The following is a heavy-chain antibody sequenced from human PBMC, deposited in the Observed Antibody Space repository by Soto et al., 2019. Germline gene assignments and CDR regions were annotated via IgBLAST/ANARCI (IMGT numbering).Heavy chain of an antibody. V-gene: IGHV1-69*02. Sequence: QVQLVQSGAEVKKPGSSVKVSCKASGGTFSSYTISWVRQAPGQRLEWMGRIIPILGIANYAQKFQGRVTITADKSTSTAYMELSSLRSEDTAVYYCARTSYDFWSGYTDAFDIWGQGTMVTVSS. CDR3: ARTSYDFWSGYTDAFDI. J-gene: IGHJ3*02. D-gene: IGHD3-3*01. CDR2: IIPILGIA. CDR1: GGTFSSYT.